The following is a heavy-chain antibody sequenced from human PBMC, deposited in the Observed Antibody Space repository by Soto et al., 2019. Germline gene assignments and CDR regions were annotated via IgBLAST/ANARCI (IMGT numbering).Heavy chain of an antibody. J-gene: IGHJ4*02. CDR3: ATRSNTFDK. CDR2: ISSSSSLI. V-gene: IGHV3-48*02. Sequence: LRLSCAASGFTFTRYSMNWVRQAPGKGLEWVSYISSSSSLIYYADSVKGRFTVSRDNAKNSLYLQMNSLRDEDTAVYYCATRSNTFDKWGQGTLVTVSS. CDR1: GFTFTRYS. D-gene: IGHD5-18*01.